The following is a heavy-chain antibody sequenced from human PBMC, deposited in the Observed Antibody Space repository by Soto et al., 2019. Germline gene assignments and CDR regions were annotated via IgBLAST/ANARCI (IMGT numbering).Heavy chain of an antibody. CDR1: GFSVTSNY. CDR2: IDIGGNT. CDR3: ARGRGSTGYLGREHYFDH. V-gene: IGHV3-66*01. D-gene: IGHD2-2*01. J-gene: IGHJ4*02. Sequence: EVQVEESGGGLVQPGGSLRLSCAASGFSVTSNYMNWVRQAPGKGLEWVSIIDIGGNTYYADSVKDRFTISRDNSRNTLYLHMDSLRAEDTAVYYCARGRGSTGYLGREHYFDHWGQGTLVTVSP.